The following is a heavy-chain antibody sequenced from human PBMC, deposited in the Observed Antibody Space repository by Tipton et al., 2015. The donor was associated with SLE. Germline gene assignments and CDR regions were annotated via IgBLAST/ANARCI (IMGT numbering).Heavy chain of an antibody. D-gene: IGHD3-3*02. CDR2: INHSRST. CDR1: GGSFSGYF. J-gene: IGHJ4*02. V-gene: IGHV4-34*10. Sequence: GLVKPSETLSLNCAVYGGSFSGYFWSWIRQSPGKGLEWIGDINHSRSTTSNPSLRSRLTLSVDTSKNQFSLELTSVTAADTAVYYCARRALGRTNDYWGQGTPVTVSS. CDR3: ARRALGRTNDY.